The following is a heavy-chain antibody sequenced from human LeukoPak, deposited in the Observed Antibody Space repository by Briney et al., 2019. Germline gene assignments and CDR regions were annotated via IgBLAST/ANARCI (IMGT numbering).Heavy chain of an antibody. D-gene: IGHD2-15*01. CDR2: ISAYNGNT. V-gene: IGHV1-18*01. J-gene: IGHJ4*02. CDR3: ARGLVVAGGFDY. Sequence: ASVKVSCKASGYTFTSYGINWVRQAPGQGLEWMGWISAYNGNTNYAQNLQGRVTITTDTSTSTAYMELRSLRSDDTALYYCARGLVVAGGFDYWGQGTLVSVSS. CDR1: GYTFTSYG.